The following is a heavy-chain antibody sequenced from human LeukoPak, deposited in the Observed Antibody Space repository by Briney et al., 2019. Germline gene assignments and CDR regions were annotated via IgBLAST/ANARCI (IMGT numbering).Heavy chain of an antibody. D-gene: IGHD2-2*01. CDR1: GFTFSSYE. CDR2: ISSSGSTI. CDR3: ARVPRYCSSTSCLYYSYMDV. V-gene: IGHV3-48*03. J-gene: IGHJ6*03. Sequence: GGSLRLSCAASGFTFSSYEMNWVRQAPGKGLEWVSYISSSGSTIYYADSVKGRFTISRDNAKNSLYLQMNSLRAEDTAVYYCARVPRYCSSTSCLYYSYMDVWGKGTTVTVSS.